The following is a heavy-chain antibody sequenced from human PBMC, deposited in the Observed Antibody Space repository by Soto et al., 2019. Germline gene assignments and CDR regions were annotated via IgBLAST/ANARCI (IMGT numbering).Heavy chain of an antibody. D-gene: IGHD3-22*01. CDR3: ARPRGIVVVITGIYFAY. CDR1: GVTFRSYA. V-gene: IGHV1-69*01. CDR2: IIPIFGTA. J-gene: IGHJ4*02. Sequence: SVKACWNASGVTFRSYASCWARHAPGQRLDWMGGIIPIFGTANYAQKFQGGVTITADESTSTAYMELSSLRSEDTAVYYCARPRGIVVVITGIYFAYWGKGTLVPVSS.